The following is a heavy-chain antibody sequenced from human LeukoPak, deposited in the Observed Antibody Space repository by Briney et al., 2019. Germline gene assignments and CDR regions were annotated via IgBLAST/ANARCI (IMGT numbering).Heavy chain of an antibody. V-gene: IGHV4-39*01. CDR1: GGSISSSSYY. J-gene: IGHJ3*02. D-gene: IGHD5-12*01. Sequence: PSESLSLTCTVSGGSISSSSYYWGWIRQPPGKGLEWIGLTYYSGGTYYNPSLKSRVTISVDTSKNQLSLKLSSVTAADTAVYYCARHTRPGYSAYEHAFDIWGQGTMDTAPS. CDR3: ARHTRPGYSAYEHAFDI. CDR2: TYYSGGT.